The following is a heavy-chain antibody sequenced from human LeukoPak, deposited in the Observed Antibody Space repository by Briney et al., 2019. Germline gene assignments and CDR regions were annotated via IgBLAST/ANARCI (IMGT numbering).Heavy chain of an antibody. Sequence: GGSLRLSCATSGFIFSTYALSWVRQAPGKGLEWASSISGSGGSTYHADSVKGRFTISRDSSKNTLYLQMNSLRAEDTAIYYCARVIRAAPGKGYFDYWGQGTLVAVSS. CDR1: GFIFSTYA. V-gene: IGHV3-23*01. J-gene: IGHJ4*02. CDR2: ISGSGGST. D-gene: IGHD6-13*01. CDR3: ARVIRAAPGKGYFDY.